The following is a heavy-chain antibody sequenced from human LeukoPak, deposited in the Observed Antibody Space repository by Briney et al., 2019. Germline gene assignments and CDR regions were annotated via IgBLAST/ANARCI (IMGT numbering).Heavy chain of an antibody. Sequence: PSETLSLTCTVSGGSISSGSYYWSWIRQPAGKGLEWIGRIYTSGSTNYNPSLKSRVTISVDTSKNQFSLKLSSVTAADTAVYYCARSHYVWGTDWFDPWGQGTLVTVSS. V-gene: IGHV4-61*02. D-gene: IGHD3-16*01. CDR3: ARSHYVWGTDWFDP. CDR2: IYTSGST. CDR1: GGSISSGSYY. J-gene: IGHJ5*02.